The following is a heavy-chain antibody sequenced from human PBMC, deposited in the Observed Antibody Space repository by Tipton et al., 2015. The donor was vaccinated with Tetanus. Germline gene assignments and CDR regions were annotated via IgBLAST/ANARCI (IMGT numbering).Heavy chain of an antibody. CDR3: ARGITDGYNRRLAY. V-gene: IGHV4-4*07. Sequence: TLSLTCTVSRGPISSYYWSWIRQPAGKGLEWVGHISNGNTDYSTSLKSRVTLSVDLSKNQFSLQLRAVTAADTAVYYCARGITDGYNRRLAYWGQG. J-gene: IGHJ4*02. D-gene: IGHD5-24*01. CDR1: RGPISSYY. CDR2: ISNGNT.